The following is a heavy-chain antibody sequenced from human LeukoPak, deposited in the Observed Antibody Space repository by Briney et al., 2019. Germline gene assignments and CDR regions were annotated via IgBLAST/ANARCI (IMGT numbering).Heavy chain of an antibody. CDR3: AKGGKWDVTPFDY. Sequence: GGSLRLSCSASGFTFNRFYLHWVRQAPGKGLEFVSHISSNGATTYYADSVKGRFTISRDNSKNTLYLQVNSLRAEDTAVYYCAKGGKWDVTPFDYWGQGTLVTVSS. V-gene: IGHV3-64*04. J-gene: IGHJ4*02. D-gene: IGHD1-26*01. CDR2: ISSNGATT. CDR1: GFTFNRFY.